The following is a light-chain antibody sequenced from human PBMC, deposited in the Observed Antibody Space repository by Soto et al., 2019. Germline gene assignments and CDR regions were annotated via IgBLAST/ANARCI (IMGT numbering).Light chain of an antibody. V-gene: IGLV1-40*01. CDR1: SSNIGAGYD. CDR2: GNS. J-gene: IGLJ1*01. CDR3: CSYTTSDTRV. Sequence: QSVLTQPPSVSGAPGQRVTISCTGSSSNIGAGYDVHWYQQLPGTAPKLLIYGNSNRPSGVPDRFSGSKSGTSASLAITGLQAEDEADYYCCSYTTSDTRVFGTGTKLTVL.